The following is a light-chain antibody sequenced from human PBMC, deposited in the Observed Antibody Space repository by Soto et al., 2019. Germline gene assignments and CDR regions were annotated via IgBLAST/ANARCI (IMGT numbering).Light chain of an antibody. J-gene: IGKJ1*01. CDR2: AAS. Sequence: DIQMTQSPSSLSASVGDRVTIACRASQYINNYLAWYQQKPGKVPKLLIKAASTLQSGVPSRFSGSGSGTDFTLTSSSLQPEDGATYYCQRYNNAPWRFGQGTKVEIK. CDR1: QYINNY. CDR3: QRYNNAPWR. V-gene: IGKV1-27*01.